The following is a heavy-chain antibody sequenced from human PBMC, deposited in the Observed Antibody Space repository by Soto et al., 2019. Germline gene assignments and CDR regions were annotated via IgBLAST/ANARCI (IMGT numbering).Heavy chain of an antibody. V-gene: IGHV4-4*02. J-gene: IGHJ4*02. D-gene: IGHD6-13*01. Sequence: SETLSLTCAVSGGSISSSNWWSWVRQPPGMRLEWIGEISHSGSTNYNPSLTGRVTMSVDKSKNHLSLNLTSVTAADTAVYFCARGGISTPSKFDYWGQGSLVTVS. CDR1: GGSISSSNW. CDR2: ISHSGST. CDR3: ARGGISTPSKFDY.